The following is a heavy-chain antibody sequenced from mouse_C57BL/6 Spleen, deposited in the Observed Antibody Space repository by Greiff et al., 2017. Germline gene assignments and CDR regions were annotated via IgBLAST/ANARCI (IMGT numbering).Heavy chain of an antibody. Sequence: QVQLQPSGPELVKPGASVKISCKASGYAFRSSWMNWVKQRPGKGLEWIGRIYPGDGDTNYNGKFKGKATLTADKSSSTAYMQLSSLTSEDSAVYFCARGDYGSYFDYWGQGTTLTVSS. CDR2: IYPGDGDT. V-gene: IGHV1-82*01. CDR3: ARGDYGSYFDY. D-gene: IGHD1-1*01. CDR1: GYAFRSSW. J-gene: IGHJ2*01.